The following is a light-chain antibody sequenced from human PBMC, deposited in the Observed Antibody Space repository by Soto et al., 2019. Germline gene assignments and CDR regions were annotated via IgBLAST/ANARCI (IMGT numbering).Light chain of an antibody. CDR1: QSLVYSGGNTY. Sequence: DVLMTQSPLSLSFILVEPSSISWRSSQSLVYSGGNTYLSWFQQRPGQSPRRLIYEVSKRDSGVPDRFSGSGAGTDFTLKISRVEAEDLGVYYCMQGTHRPRTFGQGTKVDI. CDR2: EVS. CDR3: MQGTHRPRT. V-gene: IGKV2-30*01. J-gene: IGKJ1*01.